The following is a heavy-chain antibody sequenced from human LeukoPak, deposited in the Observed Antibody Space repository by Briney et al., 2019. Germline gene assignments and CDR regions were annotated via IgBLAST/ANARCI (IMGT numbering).Heavy chain of an antibody. V-gene: IGHV4-39*01. D-gene: IGHD2-2*01. J-gene: IGHJ6*02. CDR2: IYYSGST. CDR3: ARHKPDIVVVPAARNYYYYGMDV. Sequence: PSETLSLTCTVSGGSISSSSYYWGWIRQPPGKGLEWIGSIYYSGSTYYNPSLMSRVTISVDTSKNQFSLKLSSVTAADTAVYYCARHKPDIVVVPAARNYYYYGMDVWGQGTTVTVSS. CDR1: GGSISSSSYY.